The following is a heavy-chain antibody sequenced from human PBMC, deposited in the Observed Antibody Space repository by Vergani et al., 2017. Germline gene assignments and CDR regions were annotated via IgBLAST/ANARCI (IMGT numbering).Heavy chain of an antibody. CDR3: ARARHSRAVDY. CDR2: INPSGGST. Sequence: QVQLVQSGAEVKKPGASVKVSCKASGYTFTSYYMHWVRQAPGRGLEWMGIINPSGGSTSYAQKFQGRVTMTRDTSTSTVYMELSSLRSEDTAVYYCARARHSRAVDYWGQGTLVTVSS. D-gene: IGHD6-13*01. CDR1: GYTFTSYY. J-gene: IGHJ4*02. V-gene: IGHV1-46*03.